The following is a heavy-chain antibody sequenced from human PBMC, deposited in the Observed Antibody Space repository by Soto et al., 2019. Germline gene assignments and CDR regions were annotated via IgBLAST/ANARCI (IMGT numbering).Heavy chain of an antibody. CDR2: ISYDGSNK. Sequence: PGGSLRLSCVASGFTFSSYGMHWVRQAPGKGLEWVAVISYDGSNKYYADSVKGRFTISRDNSKNTLYLQMNSLRAEDTAVYYCAKISGYSSSWTQFDYWGQGTLVTVSS. J-gene: IGHJ4*02. CDR1: GFTFSSYG. D-gene: IGHD6-13*01. V-gene: IGHV3-30*18. CDR3: AKISGYSSSWTQFDY.